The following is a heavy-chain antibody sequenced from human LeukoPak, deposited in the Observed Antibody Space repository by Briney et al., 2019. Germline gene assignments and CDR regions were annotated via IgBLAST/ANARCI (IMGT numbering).Heavy chain of an antibody. J-gene: IGHJ4*02. V-gene: IGHV3-21*01. CDR3: ARSSQGDSSGYWWDY. CDR2: ISSSSSYI. Sequence: PSETLSLTCTVSGASISSSDRYWGWIRQPPGKGLEWVSSISSSSSYIYYADSVKGRFTISRDNAKNSLYLQMNSLRAEDTAVYYCARSSQGDSSGYWWDYWGQGTLVTVSS. CDR1: GASISSSDR. D-gene: IGHD3-22*01.